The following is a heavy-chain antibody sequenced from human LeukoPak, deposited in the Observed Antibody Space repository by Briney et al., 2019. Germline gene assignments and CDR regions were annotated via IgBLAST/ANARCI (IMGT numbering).Heavy chain of an antibody. J-gene: IGHJ4*02. V-gene: IGHV5-51*01. CDR3: ARQTRYGYSNHRYYFDY. Sequence: GESLKISCKGSGYSFTRYWIGWVRQMPGKGLEWMGIIYPGDSDTRYSPSFQGQVTISADKSISTAYLQWSSLKASDTAMYYCARQTRYGYSNHRYYFDYWGQGTLVTVSS. D-gene: IGHD4-11*01. CDR1: GYSFTRYW. CDR2: IYPGDSDT.